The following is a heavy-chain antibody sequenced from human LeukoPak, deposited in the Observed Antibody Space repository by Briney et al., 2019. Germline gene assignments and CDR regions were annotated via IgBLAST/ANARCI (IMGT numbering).Heavy chain of an antibody. CDR2: IRYDGSNK. Sequence: PGGSLRLSCAASGFGFSNYTMNWVRQAPGKGLEWVAFIRYDGSNKYYADSVKGRFTISRDNSKNTLYLQLNSLRAEDTAVYYCAKLTNDYSNSELDYWGQGTLVTVSS. V-gene: IGHV3-30*02. CDR3: AKLTNDYSNSELDY. J-gene: IGHJ4*02. D-gene: IGHD4-11*01. CDR1: GFGFSNYT.